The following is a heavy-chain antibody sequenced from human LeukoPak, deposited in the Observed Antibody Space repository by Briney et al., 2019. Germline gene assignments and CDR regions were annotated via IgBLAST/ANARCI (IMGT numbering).Heavy chain of an antibody. CDR2: ISGSGSII. CDR1: GFTFSSYE. D-gene: IGHD6-19*01. V-gene: IGHV3-48*03. J-gene: IGHJ4*02. Sequence: PGGALRLSCAASGFTFSSYEMSWVRQAPGKGLEGVSYISGSGSIIYYADSVKGRFTIARDNAKNSLYLQMNSLRAEDTAVYYCARGRYSSGWYYFDYWGQGTLVTVSS. CDR3: ARGRYSSGWYYFDY.